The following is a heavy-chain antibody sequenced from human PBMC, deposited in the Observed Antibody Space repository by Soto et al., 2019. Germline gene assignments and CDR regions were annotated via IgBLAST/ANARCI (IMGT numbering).Heavy chain of an antibody. V-gene: IGHV3-48*02. J-gene: IGHJ4*02. CDR2: IRSSNSII. D-gene: IGHD6-25*01. CDR3: ARSRGGPFDY. CDR1: GFTFSNYS. Sequence: EVQLVESGGGLVQPGGSLRLSCAASGFTFSNYSMNWVRQAPGKGLEWVSYIRSSNSIIYYADSVKGRFRISXXXXXNALYLQMNSLRDEDTAVYYCARSRGGPFDYWGQGTLVTVSS.